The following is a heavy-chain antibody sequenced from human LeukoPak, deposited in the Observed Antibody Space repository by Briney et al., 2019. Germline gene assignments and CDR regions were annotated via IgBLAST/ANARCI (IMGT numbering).Heavy chain of an antibody. Sequence: GGSLRLSCTASGFTFGDLNWVRQAPGKGLEWVGFIRSNAYGGTTENAASVKGRFTISRDDSKNIAYLQMNSLKTEDTAVYYCTRYRGYFDYWGQGTLVTVSS. V-gene: IGHV3-49*04. D-gene: IGHD3-10*01. CDR3: TRYRGYFDY. CDR1: GFTFGD. J-gene: IGHJ4*02. CDR2: IRSNAYGGTT.